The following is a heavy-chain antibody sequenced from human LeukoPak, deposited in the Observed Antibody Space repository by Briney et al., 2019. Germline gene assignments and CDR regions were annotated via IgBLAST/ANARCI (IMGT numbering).Heavy chain of an antibody. CDR3: VRDGGDFYGSGSYLAY. Sequence: GGSLRLSCAASGFTFSSYEMNWVRQAPGKGLEWVSYISSSGSTTYYADSVKGRFTISRDNAKNSLYLQMNSLRAEDTAAYYCVRDGGDFYGSGSYLAYWGQGTLVTVSS. J-gene: IGHJ4*02. V-gene: IGHV3-48*03. CDR2: ISSSGSTT. D-gene: IGHD3-10*01. CDR1: GFTFSSYE.